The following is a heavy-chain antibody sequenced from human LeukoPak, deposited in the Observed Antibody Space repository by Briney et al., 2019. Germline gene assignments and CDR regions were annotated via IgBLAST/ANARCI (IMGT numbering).Heavy chain of an antibody. Sequence: ASVKVSCKASGYTFTDYYMHWVRQAPGQGLEWMGRINPNSGGTNYAQKFQGRVTMTRDTSISTVYMELSRLRSDDTAVYYCARVGYYESSGYYEYWGQGTLVTVSS. CDR2: INPNSGGT. D-gene: IGHD3-22*01. CDR3: ARVGYYESSGYYEY. V-gene: IGHV1-2*06. J-gene: IGHJ4*02. CDR1: GYTFTDYY.